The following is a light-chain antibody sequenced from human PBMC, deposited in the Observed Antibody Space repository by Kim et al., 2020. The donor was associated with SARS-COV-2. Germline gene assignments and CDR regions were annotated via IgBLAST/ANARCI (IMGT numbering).Light chain of an antibody. CDR3: QQYNTWPRT. Sequence: EIVMTQSPATLSVSPGERDTLSCRASQSVSSNLAWYQQKPGQAPRLLIYGASTRATGIPARFSGSGSGTEFTLTISSLQSEDFAVYYCQQYNTWPRTFGQGTKVEIK. CDR2: GAS. CDR1: QSVSSN. V-gene: IGKV3-15*01. J-gene: IGKJ1*01.